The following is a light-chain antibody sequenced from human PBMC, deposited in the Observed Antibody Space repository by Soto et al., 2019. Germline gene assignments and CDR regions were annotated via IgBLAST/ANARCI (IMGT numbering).Light chain of an antibody. V-gene: IGKV3-20*01. CDR2: GAS. Sequence: EIVLTQCAFTLSLSPGEIATLSCRASQSVSNNYLAWYQQKPGQAPRLLIYGASNRATGIPDRFSGSGSGTDFTLTISRLEPEDFAVYYCQQYGSSGTFGQGTRVDIK. CDR1: QSVSNNY. CDR3: QQYGSSGT. J-gene: IGKJ1*01.